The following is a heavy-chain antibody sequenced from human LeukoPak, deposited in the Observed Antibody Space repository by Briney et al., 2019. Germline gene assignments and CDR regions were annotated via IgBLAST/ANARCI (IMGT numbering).Heavy chain of an antibody. CDR2: IIPIFGTA. CDR1: GGTFSSYA. V-gene: IGHV1-69*13. Sequence: SVTVSCTASGGTFSSYAISWVRQAPGQGLEWMGGIIPIFGTANYAQKFQGRVTITADESTSTAYMELSSLRSEDTAVYYCARDRSPAAAWSQLVPYYYYYGMDVWGQGTTVTVSS. CDR3: ARDRSPAAAWSQLVPYYYYYGMDV. J-gene: IGHJ6*02. D-gene: IGHD6-13*01.